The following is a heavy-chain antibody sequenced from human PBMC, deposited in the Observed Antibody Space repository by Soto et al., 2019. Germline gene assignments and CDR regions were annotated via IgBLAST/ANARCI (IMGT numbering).Heavy chain of an antibody. D-gene: IGHD5-12*01. J-gene: IGHJ4*02. CDR1: GYTFTSYY. Sequence: QVQLVQSGAEVKKPGASVKVSCKASGYTFTSYYMHWVRQAPGQGLEWMGIINPSGGSTSYAQKFQGRVNMTRDTSTSTVYMELSSLRSEDTAVYYCARVAQYSGYDRPANFDYWGQGTLVTVSS. CDR2: INPSGGST. V-gene: IGHV1-46*03. CDR3: ARVAQYSGYDRPANFDY.